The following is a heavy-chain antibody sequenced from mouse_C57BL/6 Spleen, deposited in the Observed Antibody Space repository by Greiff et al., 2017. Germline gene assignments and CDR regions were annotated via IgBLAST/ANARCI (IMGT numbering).Heavy chain of an antibody. CDR2: IHPNSGST. J-gene: IGHJ4*01. V-gene: IGHV1-64*01. CDR1: GYTFTSYW. CDR3: ARQGNGSPTYYAMDY. Sequence: QVQLQQPGAELVKPGASVKLSCKASGYTFTSYWMHWVKQRPGQGLEWIGMIHPNSGSTNYNEKFKSKATLTVDKSSSTAYMQRSSLTSEDSAVYYCARQGNGSPTYYAMDYWGQGTSVTVSS. D-gene: IGHD1-1*01.